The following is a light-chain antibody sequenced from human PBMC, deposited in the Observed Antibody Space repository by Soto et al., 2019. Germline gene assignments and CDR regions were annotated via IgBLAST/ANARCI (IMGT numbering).Light chain of an antibody. CDR2: DAS. J-gene: IGKJ4*01. Sequence: ETMVAHTPSALCCARRESSTLWSMASQSVSSYLGWYQQKPGQAPRLLIYDASNRATGIPARFSGSGSGTDFTLTISSLEPADFAVYYCQQRSNWPLTCGGGTKVDI. CDR3: QQRSNWPLT. CDR1: QSVSSY. V-gene: IGKV3-11*01.